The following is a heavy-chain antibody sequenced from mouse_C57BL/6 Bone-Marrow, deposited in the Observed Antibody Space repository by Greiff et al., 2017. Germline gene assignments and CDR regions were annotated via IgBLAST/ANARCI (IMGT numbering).Heavy chain of an antibody. V-gene: IGHV1-74*01. J-gene: IGHJ3*01. CDR1: GYPFTRYW. CDR3: AMQDDGSSGAWFAY. Sequence: QVQLPQPGAEMVKPGASVKVSCKASGYPFTRYWMHWVKPRPGQGLEWIGRIHPSDSDTNYNQKFKGKATSTVDKASSTAYMQLSSLTSEDPAVYYCAMQDDGSSGAWFAYWGQGTLVTVSA. CDR2: IHPSDSDT. D-gene: IGHD1-1*01.